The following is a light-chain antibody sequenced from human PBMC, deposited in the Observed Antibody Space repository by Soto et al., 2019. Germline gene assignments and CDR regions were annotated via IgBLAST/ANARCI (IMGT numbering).Light chain of an antibody. CDR2: DAS. V-gene: IGKV3-11*01. CDR3: QQCNNWPEFT. J-gene: IGKJ3*01. Sequence: EIVLTQSPATLSLSPGERATLSCRASQSVSTQIAWYQKKPGQAPRLLIHDASVSATGIPARFSGSGSGTDFTLTINTLEPEDFALYYCQQCNNWPEFTFGPGTTVDIK. CDR1: QSVSTQ.